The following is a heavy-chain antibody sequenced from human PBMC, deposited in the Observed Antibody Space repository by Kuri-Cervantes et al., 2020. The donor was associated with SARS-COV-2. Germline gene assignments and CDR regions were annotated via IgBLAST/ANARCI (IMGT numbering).Heavy chain of an antibody. Sequence: LRLSCAVSGGSISSGGYSWSWIRQPPGKDLEWLGYIYHDGKTSYNPSLKSRVTISVDTSKNQFSLRLASMTAADTAVYYCARAFNWHYYFDSWGQGMLVTVSS. CDR1: GGSISSGGYS. V-gene: IGHV4-30-2*01. CDR2: IYHDGKT. D-gene: IGHD1-7*01. J-gene: IGHJ4*02. CDR3: ARAFNWHYYFDS.